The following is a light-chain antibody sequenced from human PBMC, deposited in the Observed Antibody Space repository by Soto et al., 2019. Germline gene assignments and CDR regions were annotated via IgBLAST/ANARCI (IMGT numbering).Light chain of an antibody. Sequence: DIVMTQSPDSLAVSLGERATINCKSSQSVLYSSNNKNYLAWYQQKPGQPPKLLIYWASTRESGVPDRFSGSGSGTAFTLPISSLQAEDVAVYYCQQYYSTPPTFGQGPKVEIK. CDR3: QQYYSTPPT. CDR1: QSVLYSSNNKNY. CDR2: WAS. V-gene: IGKV4-1*01. J-gene: IGKJ1*01.